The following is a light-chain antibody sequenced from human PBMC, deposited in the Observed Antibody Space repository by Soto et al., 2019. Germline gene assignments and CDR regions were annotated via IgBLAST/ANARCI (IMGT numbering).Light chain of an antibody. J-gene: IGKJ1*01. CDR1: QSVSSN. CDR2: GAS. CDR3: QPYNNWPRT. V-gene: IGKV3-15*01. Sequence: EIVMTQSPATLSVSPGERATLSCRASQSVSSNLAWYQQKPGQAPRLLIYGASTRATGIPARFSGSGSGTEFTLTISSLQSEDFAVYCCQPYNNWPRTFGQGTKVEIK.